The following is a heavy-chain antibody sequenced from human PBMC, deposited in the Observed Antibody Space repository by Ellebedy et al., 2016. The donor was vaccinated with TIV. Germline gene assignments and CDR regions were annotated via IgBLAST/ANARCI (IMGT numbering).Heavy chain of an antibody. Sequence: AASVKVSCNASAYIFTSYGISSVRQSPGQGLAWMGGISGYTDKTKYPQKLQGRVTLTTDTSTSSAYMELRSLRSDDTAVYYCARSAGVAAITGYHFDYWGQGTLVTVSS. J-gene: IGHJ4*02. CDR2: ISGYTDKT. V-gene: IGHV1-18*01. D-gene: IGHD5-12*01. CDR1: AYIFTSYG. CDR3: ARSAGVAAITGYHFDY.